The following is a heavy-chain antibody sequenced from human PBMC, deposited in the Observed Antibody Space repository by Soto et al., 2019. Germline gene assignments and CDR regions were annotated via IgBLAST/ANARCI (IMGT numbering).Heavy chain of an antibody. CDR3: VRDGTKTLRDWFDP. D-gene: IGHD1-1*01. V-gene: IGHV4-4*07. CDR1: GASISGFY. J-gene: IGHJ5*02. Sequence: PSETLSLTCTVSGASISGFYWSWIRKSAGKGLEWIGRIYATGTTDYNPSLKSRVMMSLDTSKKQFSLKLRSVTAADTAVYYCVRDGTKTLRDWFDPWGQAISVTV. CDR2: IYATGTT.